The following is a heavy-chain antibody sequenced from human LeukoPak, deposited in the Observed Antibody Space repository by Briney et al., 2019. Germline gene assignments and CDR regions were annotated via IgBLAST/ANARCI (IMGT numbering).Heavy chain of an antibody. CDR3: ARDPVEWELLLDY. CDR1: GFTFDDYA. D-gene: IGHD1-26*01. J-gene: IGHJ4*02. V-gene: IGHV3-9*01. Sequence: GRSLRLSCAASGFTFDDYAMHWVRQAPGKGLEWVSGISWNSGSTGYADSVKGRFSISRDNARNSVYLQMASLRVEDTAVYYCARDPVEWELLLDYWGQGTLVTVSS. CDR2: ISWNSGST.